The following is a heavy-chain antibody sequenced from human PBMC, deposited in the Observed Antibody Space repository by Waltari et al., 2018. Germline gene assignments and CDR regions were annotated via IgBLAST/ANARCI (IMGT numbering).Heavy chain of an antibody. D-gene: IGHD3-22*01. CDR2: IYHSGNT. J-gene: IGHJ4*02. V-gene: IGHV4-38-2*01. CDR1: GYSISSGYY. CDR3: ASLYDSSGYYPFDY. Sequence: QVQLQESGPGLVKPSETLSLPCAVSGYSISSGYYWGWIRPPPGKGLEWIGSIYHSGNTYYNPSLKSRVAISVDTSKNQFSLKLTSVTAADTAVYYCASLYDSSGYYPFDYWGQGTLVTVSS.